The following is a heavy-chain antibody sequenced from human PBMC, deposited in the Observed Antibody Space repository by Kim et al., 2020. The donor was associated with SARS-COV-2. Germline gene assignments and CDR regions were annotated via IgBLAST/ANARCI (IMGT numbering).Heavy chain of an antibody. Sequence: SETLSLTCAVYGGSFSGYYWSWIRQPPGKGLEWIGEINHSGSTNYNPSLKSRVTISVDTSKNQFSLKLSSVTAADTAVYYCARGLGLGELLYGYYFDYWGQGTLVTVSS. D-gene: IGHD3-10*01. CDR1: GGSFSGYY. V-gene: IGHV4-34*01. CDR3: ARGLGLGELLYGYYFDY. J-gene: IGHJ4*02. CDR2: INHSGST.